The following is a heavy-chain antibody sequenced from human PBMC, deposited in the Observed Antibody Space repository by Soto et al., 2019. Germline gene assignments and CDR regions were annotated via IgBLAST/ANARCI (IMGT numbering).Heavy chain of an antibody. V-gene: IGHV2-70*01. J-gene: IGHJ6*02. CDR2: IDWDDDK. CDR3: DRTFYGSGCFSVMDV. Sequence: SGPTLVNPTQTLTLTCTFSGFSLSTSGMCVSWIRQPPGKALEWLALIDWDDDKYYITSLKTMLTISKDTSKNQVVLTPTNMDLVDTATYYRDRTFYGSGCFSVMDVWGQGPIVTVSS. D-gene: IGHD3-10*01. CDR1: GFSLSTSGMC.